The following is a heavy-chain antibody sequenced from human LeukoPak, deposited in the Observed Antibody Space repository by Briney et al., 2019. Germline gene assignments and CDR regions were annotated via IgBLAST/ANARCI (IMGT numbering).Heavy chain of an antibody. CDR1: GGSFSSYF. V-gene: IGHV4-59*12. D-gene: IGHD3-10*01. CDR2: IYYSGST. J-gene: IGHJ6*03. CDR3: ARAVGSGSFQTYYYYMDV. Sequence: SETLSLTCTVSGGSFSSYFWSWIRQPPGKGLEWIGYIYYSGSTHYNPSLKSRVTMSVDTSKNQFSLKLSSVTAADTAVYYCARAVGSGSFQTYYYYMDVWGKGTTVTISS.